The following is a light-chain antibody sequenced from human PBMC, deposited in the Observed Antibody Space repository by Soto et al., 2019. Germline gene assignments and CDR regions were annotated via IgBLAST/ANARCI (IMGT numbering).Light chain of an antibody. CDR2: AAS. CDR1: QGISNY. CDR3: QKYNSAIT. Sequence: DIQMTPSPSSLSASVGDRVTISCRASQGISNYLSWYQQKPGKVPKLLIYAASTLQSGVPSRFSGSGSGTDLTLTISSLQPEDVATYYCQKYNSAITFGQGTRREIK. J-gene: IGKJ5*01. V-gene: IGKV1-27*01.